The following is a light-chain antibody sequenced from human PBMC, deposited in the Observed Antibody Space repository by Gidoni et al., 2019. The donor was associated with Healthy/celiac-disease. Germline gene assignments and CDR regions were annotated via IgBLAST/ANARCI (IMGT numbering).Light chain of an antibody. CDR2: GAS. Sequence: IVLTQSPGTLSFSPGERAILSCRASQSVTSSYLAWYQQKPGQAPRLLIYGASSRATGIPDRFSGSGSGTDFTLTISRLEPEDCAVYYCQQYGSSPLTFXGXTKVEIK. CDR3: QQYGSSPLT. J-gene: IGKJ4*01. CDR1: QSVTSSY. V-gene: IGKV3-20*01.